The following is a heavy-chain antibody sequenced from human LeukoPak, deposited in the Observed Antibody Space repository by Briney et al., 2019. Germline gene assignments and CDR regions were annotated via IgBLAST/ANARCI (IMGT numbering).Heavy chain of an antibody. CDR1: GFTFSNYA. D-gene: IGHD4-23*01. Sequence: PGGSLRLSCAASGFTFSNYAMSWLRQAPGKGLEWVPVISGSGGGTYYADSVKGRFTVSRDNSKNTLFLQMNSLRAEDTAVYYCATGLSENLRWYFGYWGQGTLVTVSS. J-gene: IGHJ4*02. V-gene: IGHV3-23*01. CDR3: ATGLSENLRWYFGY. CDR2: ISGSGGGT.